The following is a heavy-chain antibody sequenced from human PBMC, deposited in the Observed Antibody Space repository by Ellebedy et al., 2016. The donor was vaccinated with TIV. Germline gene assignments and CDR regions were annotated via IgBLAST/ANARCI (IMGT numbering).Heavy chain of an antibody. J-gene: IGHJ4*02. CDR3: VRVVPGGASFDS. CDR1: GDSISSYY. D-gene: IGHD2-8*02. V-gene: IGHV4-59*01. CDR2: IYYSGSS. Sequence: MPSETLSLTCTVSGDSISSYYWSWIRQAPGKGLEWIGWIYYSGSSHYNPSLKSRVTISVDTYKNQFSLNLSSVSAADTAVYYCVRVVPGGASFDSWGQGTLVTVSS.